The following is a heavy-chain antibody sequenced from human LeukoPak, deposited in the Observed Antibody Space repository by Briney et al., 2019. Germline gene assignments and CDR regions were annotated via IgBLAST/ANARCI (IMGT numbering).Heavy chain of an antibody. CDR1: GASIRSGDYY. V-gene: IGHV4-30-4*01. CDR2: IYDSGST. Sequence: PSETLSLTCTVSGASIRSGDYYWSWIRQPPGKGLEWIGYIYDSGSTYYNPSLKSRITISVDTSENRFSLKLSSVTATDTAVYYCARDCSGGSCYGAFDIWGQGTMVTVSS. J-gene: IGHJ3*02. CDR3: ARDCSGGSCYGAFDI. D-gene: IGHD2-15*01.